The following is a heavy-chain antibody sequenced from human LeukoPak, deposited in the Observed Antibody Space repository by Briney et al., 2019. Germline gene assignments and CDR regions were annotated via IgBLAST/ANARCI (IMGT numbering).Heavy chain of an antibody. CDR2: IYYSGTT. Sequence: PSETLSLTCTVSGGSISGYYWTWIRQPPGKGLEWIGYIYYSGTTYYNPSLKSRVTISVDASKNQFYLNLSSVGAADTAVYYCARAGGYSGYASNWGQGTLVTVSS. CDR1: GGSISGYY. J-gene: IGHJ4*02. V-gene: IGHV4-59*01. CDR3: ARAGGYSGYASN. D-gene: IGHD5-12*01.